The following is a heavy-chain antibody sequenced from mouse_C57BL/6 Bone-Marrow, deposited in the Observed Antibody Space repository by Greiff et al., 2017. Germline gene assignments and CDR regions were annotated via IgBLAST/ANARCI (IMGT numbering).Heavy chain of an antibody. CDR3: ARTPLYFYYAMDY. V-gene: IGHV1-75*01. CDR2: IFPGSGST. Sequence: QVQLQQSGPELVKPGASVKISCKASGYTFTDYYINWVKQRPGQGLEWIGWIFPGSGSTYYNEKFKGKDTLTVDKSSSTAYLLLSSLTSADSAVYFSARTPLYFYYAMDYWGQGTSVTVSS. J-gene: IGHJ4*01. CDR1: GYTFTDYY. D-gene: IGHD1-1*01.